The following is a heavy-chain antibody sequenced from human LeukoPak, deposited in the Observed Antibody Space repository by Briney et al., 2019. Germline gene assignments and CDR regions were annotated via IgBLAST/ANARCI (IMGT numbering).Heavy chain of an antibody. D-gene: IGHD2-21*02. Sequence: QSGGSLRLSCAASGFTFSSYAMSWVRQAPGKGLEWVSAISGSGGSTYYADSVKGRFTISRDNSKNTLYLQMNSLRAEDTAVYYCAKVLAYCGGDCYPRAEYFQHWGQGTLVTVSS. J-gene: IGHJ1*01. CDR3: AKVLAYCGGDCYPRAEYFQH. CDR1: GFTFSSYA. CDR2: ISGSGGST. V-gene: IGHV3-23*01.